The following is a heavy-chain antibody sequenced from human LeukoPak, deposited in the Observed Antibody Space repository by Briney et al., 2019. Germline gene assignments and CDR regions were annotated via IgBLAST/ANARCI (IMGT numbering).Heavy chain of an antibody. J-gene: IGHJ4*02. Sequence: GGSLRLSCAASGFTFSNHAMHWVRQAPGKGLEYVSAISTNGGSAYYAGSVKGRFTISRDNSKNTLYLQIGSLRAEDMAVYYCARSYDYLWGSSRLGYYFDYWGQGTLVTVSS. CDR2: ISTNGGSA. CDR3: ARSYDYLWGSSRLGYYFDY. CDR1: GFTFSNHA. V-gene: IGHV3-64*02. D-gene: IGHD3-16*02.